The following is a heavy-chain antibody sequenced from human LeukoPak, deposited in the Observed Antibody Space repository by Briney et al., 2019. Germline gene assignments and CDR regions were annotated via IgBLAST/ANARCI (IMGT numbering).Heavy chain of an antibody. J-gene: IGHJ6*03. D-gene: IGHD5-18*01. CDR3: ATHGYGSYYYYMDV. CDR1: GGSISSYY. CDR2: ICTSGST. Sequence: SETLSLTCTVSGGSISSYYWSWIRQPPGKGLEWIGYICTSGSTNYNPSLKSRVTISVDTSKNQFSLKLSSVTAADTAVYYCATHGYGSYYYYMDVWGKGTTVTVSS. V-gene: IGHV4-4*09.